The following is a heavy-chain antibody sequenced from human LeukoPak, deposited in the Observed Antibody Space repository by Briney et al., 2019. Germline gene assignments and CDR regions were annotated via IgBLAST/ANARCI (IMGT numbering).Heavy chain of an antibody. J-gene: IGHJ6*03. V-gene: IGHV1-46*01. D-gene: IGHD1-26*01. CDR2: INPSGGST. CDR1: GYTFTSYY. Sequence: ASVKVSCKASGYTFTSYYMHWVRQAPGQGLEWMGIINPSGGSTSYAQKFQGRVTMTRDTSTSTVYMELSSLRSEDTAVYYCAREPGSIVGAIVYYYYMDVWGKGTTVTISS. CDR3: AREPGSIVGAIVYYYYMDV.